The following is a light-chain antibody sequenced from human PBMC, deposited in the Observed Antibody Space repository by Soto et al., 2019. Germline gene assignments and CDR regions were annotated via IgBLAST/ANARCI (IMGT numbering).Light chain of an antibody. CDR2: GAS. CDR3: QQYGNSPPET. Sequence: IGLTQSPGTLSLSPGERTTLSCGASQSISRYLAWYQQKPGQGPRLLIYGASSRATGTPDRFSGSGSGTDFTLTINRLEPEDFAVYYCQQYGNSPPETFGQGTRLEIK. CDR1: QSISRY. V-gene: IGKV3-20*01. J-gene: IGKJ5*01.